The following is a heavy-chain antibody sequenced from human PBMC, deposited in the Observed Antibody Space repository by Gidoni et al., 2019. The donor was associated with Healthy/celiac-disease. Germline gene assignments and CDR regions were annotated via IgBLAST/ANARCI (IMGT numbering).Heavy chain of an antibody. CDR2: INPNSGGT. D-gene: IGHD2-2*01. CDR1: GYTFTGYY. J-gene: IGHJ6*02. CDR3: ARDQDIVVVPAASPTYGMDV. Sequence: QVQLVQSGAEVKKPGASVKVSCKASGYTFTGYYMHWVRQAPGQGLEWMGWINPNSGGTNYAQKFQGWVTMTRDTSISTAYMELSRLRSDDTAVYYCARDQDIVVVPAASPTYGMDVWGQGTTVTVSS. V-gene: IGHV1-2*04.